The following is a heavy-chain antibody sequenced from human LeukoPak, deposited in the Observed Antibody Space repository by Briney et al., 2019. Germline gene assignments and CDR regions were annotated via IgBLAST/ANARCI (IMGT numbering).Heavy chain of an antibody. CDR2: ISSSSSYI. CDR1: GFTFSSYN. CDR3: ARAPEYRGFLDY. D-gene: IGHD6-6*01. Sequence: GGSLRLFCAAWGFTFSSYNMNWVRQAPGKGLEWVSFISSSSSYIYYADSVKGRFTISRDNAKDSLYLQMNSLRAEDTAVYYCARAPEYRGFLDYWGQGTLVTVSS. V-gene: IGHV3-21*01. J-gene: IGHJ4*02.